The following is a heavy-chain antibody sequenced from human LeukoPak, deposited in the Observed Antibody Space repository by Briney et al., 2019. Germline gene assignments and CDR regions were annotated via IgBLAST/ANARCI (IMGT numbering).Heavy chain of an antibody. V-gene: IGHV3-23*01. CDR1: GVTFSNYA. D-gene: IGHD1-1*01. CDR3: AKHAGTTRLTKDQ. CDR2: ISGSGETT. J-gene: IGHJ4*02. Sequence: PGGSLRLSCAASGVTFSNYAMSWVRQAPGKGLEWVSSISGSGETTYYADSVKGRFTISRDNFKNTLYLQMNSLRAEDTALYYCAKHAGTTRLTKDQWGQGTLVTVSS.